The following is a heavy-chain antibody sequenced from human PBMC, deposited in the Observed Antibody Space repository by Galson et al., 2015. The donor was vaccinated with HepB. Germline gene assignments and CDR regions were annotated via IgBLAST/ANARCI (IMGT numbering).Heavy chain of an antibody. CDR3: ARQTGGSDSYFHFDF. CDR2: IYPGDSDT. D-gene: IGHD3-10*01. Sequence: QSGAEVKKPGESLKISCEASGYSFTSYWIDWVRQVLGKGLEWMGIIYPGDSDTRYSPSFQGQVTISVDKSINTAYLQWSSLKASDTAIYYCARQTGGSDSYFHFDFWGQGTLVTVSS. CDR1: GYSFTSYW. V-gene: IGHV5-51*01. J-gene: IGHJ4*02.